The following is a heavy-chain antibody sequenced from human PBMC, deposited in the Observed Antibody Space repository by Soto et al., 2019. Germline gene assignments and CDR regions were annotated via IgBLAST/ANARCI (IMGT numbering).Heavy chain of an antibody. V-gene: IGHV4-59*08. D-gene: IGHD2-2*03. Sequence: TSETLSLTCTVSGGSISSYYWSWIRQPPGKGLEWIGYIYYSGSTNYNPSLKSRVTISVDTSKNQFSLKLSPVTAADTAVYYCARHMDIPLGPFTSFDYWGQGTLVTVSS. CDR1: GGSISSYY. CDR2: IYYSGST. CDR3: ARHMDIPLGPFTSFDY. J-gene: IGHJ4*02.